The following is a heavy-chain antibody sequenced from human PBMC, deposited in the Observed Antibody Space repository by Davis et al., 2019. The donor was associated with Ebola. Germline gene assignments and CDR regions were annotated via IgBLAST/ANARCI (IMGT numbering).Heavy chain of an antibody. CDR1: GGSVSSGSYY. J-gene: IGHJ5*02. Sequence: MPSETLSLTCTVSGGSVSSGSYYWSWIRQPPGKGLEWIGYIYYSGSTNYNPSLKSRVTISVDTSKNQFSLKLSSVTAADTAVYYCARQGGVLLWFGELLGWFDPWGQGTLVTVSS. CDR2: IYYSGST. V-gene: IGHV4-61*01. D-gene: IGHD3-10*01. CDR3: ARQGGVLLWFGELLGWFDP.